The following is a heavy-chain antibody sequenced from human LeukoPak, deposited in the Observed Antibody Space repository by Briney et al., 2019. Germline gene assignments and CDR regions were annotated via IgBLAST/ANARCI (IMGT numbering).Heavy chain of an antibody. CDR3: ARERYYGSGPADY. CDR1: GFTFSSYW. V-gene: IGHV3-7*01. D-gene: IGHD3-10*01. J-gene: IGHJ4*02. Sequence: QPGGSLRLSCAASGFTFSSYWMSWVRQAPGKGLEWVANIKQDGSEKYYVDSVKGRFTISRDNAKNSLYLQMNSLRAEDTAVYYCARERYYGSGPADYWGQGTLVTVSS. CDR2: IKQDGSEK.